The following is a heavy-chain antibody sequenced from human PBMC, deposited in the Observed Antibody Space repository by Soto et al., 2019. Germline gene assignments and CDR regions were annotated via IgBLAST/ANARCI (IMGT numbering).Heavy chain of an antibody. J-gene: IGHJ5*02. CDR2: MNPNSGNT. D-gene: IGHD3-3*01. V-gene: IGHV1-8*01. CDR3: ARGGYYDFWSGYPYKWFDP. Sequence: ASVKVSCKASGYTFTSYDINWVRQATGQGLEWMGWMNPNSGNTGYAQKFQGRVTMTRNTSISTAYMELSSLRSEDTAVYYCARGGYYDFWSGYPYKWFDPSGQGTLLTLFS. CDR1: GYTFTSYD.